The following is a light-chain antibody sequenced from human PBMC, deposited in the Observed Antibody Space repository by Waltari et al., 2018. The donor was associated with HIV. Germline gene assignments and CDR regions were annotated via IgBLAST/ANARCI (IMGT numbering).Light chain of an antibody. Sequence: DLVMTQSPDSLPASLGERATLNCASSRTILFSSDHRNYLAWYQQKPRQPPKLLISWASTRESGVPDRFSGSGSGTDFTLTITRLQAEDVAVYHCQQYFRIPPTFGGGTKVEIK. CDR1: RTILFSSDHRNY. J-gene: IGKJ4*01. CDR3: QQYFRIPPT. CDR2: WAS. V-gene: IGKV4-1*01.